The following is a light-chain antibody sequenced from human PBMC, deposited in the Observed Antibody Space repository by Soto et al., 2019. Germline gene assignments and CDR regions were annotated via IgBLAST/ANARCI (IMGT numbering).Light chain of an antibody. CDR3: SSYAGSSNV. Sequence: QSALTQPPSASGSPGQSVTISCTGTSSDVGAYNRVSWYQQHPGKAPKLMIYEVSKRPSRVPARFSGSKSGNTASLTVSGLQAEDEADYYCSSYAGSSNVFGTGTKLTVL. CDR1: SSDVGAYNR. CDR2: EVS. V-gene: IGLV2-8*01. J-gene: IGLJ1*01.